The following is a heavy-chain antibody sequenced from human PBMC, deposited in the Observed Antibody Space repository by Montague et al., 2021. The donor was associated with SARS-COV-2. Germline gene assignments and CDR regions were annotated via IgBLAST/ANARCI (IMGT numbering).Heavy chain of an antibody. V-gene: IGHV4-34*01. CDR3: ARLRDGVVPSPILGVGPYYSYYYMDV. D-gene: IGHD3-10*01. Sequence: ETLSLTCAVYGGSFSGNYWNWIRQPPGKGLEWIGEINHGGSTNYNPSLKSRLTISADTSKNQFSLKLTSAAAADTAVYYCARLRDGVVPSPILGVGPYYSYYYMDVWGKGTTVTVSS. CDR1: GGSFSGNY. J-gene: IGHJ6*03. CDR2: INHGGST.